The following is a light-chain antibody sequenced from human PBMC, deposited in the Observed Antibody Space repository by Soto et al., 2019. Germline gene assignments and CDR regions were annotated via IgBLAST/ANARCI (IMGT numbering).Light chain of an antibody. Sequence: DIQMTQSPSTLSASVGDRVTITCRASQSISSWLAWYQQKPGKAPKLLIYKASSLESGVPSRFSGSGSGTEFPLTIRSLQPDYFATYYCQQYKSNLVTFGPGTKVDIK. CDR3: QQYKSNLVT. J-gene: IGKJ3*01. V-gene: IGKV1-5*03. CDR2: KAS. CDR1: QSISSW.